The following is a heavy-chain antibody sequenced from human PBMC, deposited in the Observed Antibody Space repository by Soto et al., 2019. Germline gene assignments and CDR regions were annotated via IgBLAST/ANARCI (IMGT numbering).Heavy chain of an antibody. D-gene: IGHD3-10*01. V-gene: IGHV3-23*01. CDR2: ISSSGDTT. CDR3: AKDPSYGSGSFYGHLYFDN. CDR1: GFTFSNYP. Sequence: GGSLRLSCAASGFTFSNYPMSWVRQAPGKGLEWVSSISSSGDTTHYADSVKGRFTISRDRSKNTLYLQMNSLRAEDTAVYYCAKDPSYGSGSFYGHLYFDNWGQGTLVTVSS. J-gene: IGHJ4*02.